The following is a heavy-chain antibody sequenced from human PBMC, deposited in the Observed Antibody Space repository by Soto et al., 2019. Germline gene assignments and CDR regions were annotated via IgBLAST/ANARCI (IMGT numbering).Heavy chain of an antibody. D-gene: IGHD4-17*01. CDR3: ARGKRGTVAYFDY. CDR1: GGSISSGDYY. Sequence: QVQLQESGPGLVKPSQTLSLACTVSGGSISSGDYYWSWIRQPPGKGLEWIGYIYYSGSTYYNPSLKSRVTIPVDTSKNQFSLKLSSVTAADTAVYYCARGKRGTVAYFDYRGQGTLVTVSS. V-gene: IGHV4-30-4*01. J-gene: IGHJ4*02. CDR2: IYYSGST.